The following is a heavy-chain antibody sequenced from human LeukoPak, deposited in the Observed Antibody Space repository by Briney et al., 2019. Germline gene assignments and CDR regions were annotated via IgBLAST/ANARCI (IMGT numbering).Heavy chain of an antibody. CDR3: AREPVAGNYYYMDV. J-gene: IGHJ6*03. D-gene: IGHD6-19*01. Sequence: GGSLRLSCAASGFTFSSYSMNWVRQAPGKGLEWVSSISSSSSYIYYADSVKGRFTISRDNAKNSLYLQMNSLRAEDTAVYYCAREPVAGNYYYMDVWGKGTTVTVSS. V-gene: IGHV3-21*01. CDR1: GFTFSSYS. CDR2: ISSSSSYI.